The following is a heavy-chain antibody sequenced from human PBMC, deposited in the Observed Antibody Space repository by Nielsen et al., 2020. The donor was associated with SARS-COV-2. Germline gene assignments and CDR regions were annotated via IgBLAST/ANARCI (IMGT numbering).Heavy chain of an antibody. Sequence: GESLKISCAASGFTFDDYGMSWVRQAPGKGLEWVAGINWNGGSTGYADSVKGRFTFSRDNAKNSLYLQMNSLRAEDTALYHCARDQPETGTARDYWGQGTLVTVSS. CDR1: GFTFDDYG. V-gene: IGHV3-20*01. CDR3: ARDQPETGTARDY. J-gene: IGHJ4*02. CDR2: INWNGGST. D-gene: IGHD1-1*01.